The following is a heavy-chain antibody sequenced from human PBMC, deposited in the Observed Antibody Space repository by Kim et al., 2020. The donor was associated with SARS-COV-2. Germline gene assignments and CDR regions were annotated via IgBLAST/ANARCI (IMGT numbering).Heavy chain of an antibody. Sequence: SETLSLTCTVSGGSISSSSYYWGWIRQPPGKGLEWIGSIYYSGSTYYNPSLKSRVTISVDTSKNQFSLKLSSVTAADTAVYYCARPLMVRGVISWFDPWGQGTLVTVSS. CDR2: IYYSGST. CDR3: ARPLMVRGVISWFDP. D-gene: IGHD3-10*01. CDR1: GGSISSSSYY. J-gene: IGHJ5*02. V-gene: IGHV4-39*01.